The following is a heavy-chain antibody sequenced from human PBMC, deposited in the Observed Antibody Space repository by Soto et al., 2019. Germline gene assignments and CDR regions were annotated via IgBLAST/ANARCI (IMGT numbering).Heavy chain of an antibody. V-gene: IGHV4-34*01. Sequence: SAAQVLSYAAYNAFTSGCNSWWIREPRQKGLEWIGEINHSGSTNYNPSLKSRVTISVDTSKNQFSLKLSSVTAADTAVYYCARGLVVVSTKEGWFDPWGQGTLVTVSS. CDR1: NAFTSGCN. CDR2: INHSGST. J-gene: IGHJ5*02. D-gene: IGHD2-2*01. CDR3: ARGLVVVSTKEGWFDP.